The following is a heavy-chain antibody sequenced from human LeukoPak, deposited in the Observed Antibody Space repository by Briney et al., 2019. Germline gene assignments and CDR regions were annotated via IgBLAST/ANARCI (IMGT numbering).Heavy chain of an antibody. CDR2: IYTSGST. D-gene: IGHD6-25*01. CDR1: GGSISSYY. Sequence: SETLSLTCTVSGGSISSYYWSWIRQPAGKGLEWSGCIYTSGSTNYNPSLKSRVTMSVDTSKNQFSLKLSSVTAADTAVYYCARDFVAATVDYYYYYMDVWGKGTTVTVSS. J-gene: IGHJ6*03. V-gene: IGHV4-4*07. CDR3: ARDFVAATVDYYYYYMDV.